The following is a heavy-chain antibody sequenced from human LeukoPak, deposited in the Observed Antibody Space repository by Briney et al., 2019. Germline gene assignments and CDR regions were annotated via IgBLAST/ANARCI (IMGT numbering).Heavy chain of an antibody. Sequence: GGSLRLSCTASGFTLSSYEMTWIRQAPGKGLEWVSSIDYSGDTTYYADSVKGRFTISRDNSKSTLFLQLSSLRADDTAIYYCAKNGDRGAYCTGGTRYPYFHYYMDVWGKGTTVTI. J-gene: IGHJ6*03. CDR1: GFTLSSYE. CDR2: IDYSGDTT. D-gene: IGHD2-15*01. CDR3: AKNGDRGAYCTGGTRYPYFHYYMDV. V-gene: IGHV3-23*01.